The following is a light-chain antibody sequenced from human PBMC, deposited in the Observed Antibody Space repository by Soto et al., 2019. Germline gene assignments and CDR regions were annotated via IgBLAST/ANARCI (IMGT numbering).Light chain of an antibody. CDR2: EVT. CDR1: SGDIGSYNR. Sequence: SVLTQPASVSGSPGQSITISCTGTSGDIGSYNRVSWYQQHPGKAPKLIIYEVTDRPSGVSNRFSGSKSGNTASLTISGLQAEDEAEYYCSSYTNINTRAGVFXTGTKLTVL. V-gene: IGLV2-14*01. CDR3: SSYTNINTRAGV. J-gene: IGLJ1*01.